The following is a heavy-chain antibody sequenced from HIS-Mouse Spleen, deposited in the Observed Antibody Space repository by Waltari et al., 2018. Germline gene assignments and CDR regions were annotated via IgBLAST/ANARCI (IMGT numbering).Heavy chain of an antibody. V-gene: IGHV3-23*01. Sequence: EVQLLESGGDLVQPGGSLRLSCAASGFTFRSYAMSWVRQAPGKGLEWVSAISGSGGSTYYADSVKGRFTISRDNSKNTLYLQMNSLRAEDTAVYYCLCSDSSRDYWGQGSLVTVSS. CDR3: LCSDSSRDY. J-gene: IGHJ4*02. CDR2: ISGSGGST. CDR1: GFTFRSYA. D-gene: IGHD6-13*01.